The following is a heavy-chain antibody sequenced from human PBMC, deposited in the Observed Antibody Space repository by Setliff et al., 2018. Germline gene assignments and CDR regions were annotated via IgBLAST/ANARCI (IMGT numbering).Heavy chain of an antibody. J-gene: IGHJ6*02. CDR1: GGSISDSHYY. D-gene: IGHD6-13*01. CDR2: IYYSEST. CDR3: ARQQQLVIGSTAYYYYGMDV. V-gene: IGHV4-39*01. Sequence: SETLSLTCTVSGGSISDSHYYWGWFRQPPGMRPEWIGSIYYSESTKYKPSLKSRVTISGDTSKNQFSLKLSSVTAADKAVYYCARQQQLVIGSTAYYYYGMDVWGQGTTVTVSS.